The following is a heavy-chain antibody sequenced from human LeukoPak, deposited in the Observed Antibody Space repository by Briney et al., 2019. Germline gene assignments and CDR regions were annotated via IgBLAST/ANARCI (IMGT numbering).Heavy chain of an antibody. D-gene: IGHD2-2*01. CDR2: IRYDGSNK. J-gene: IGHJ4*02. CDR1: GFTFSSYS. V-gene: IGHV3-30*02. CDR3: AKDMGYQHNQYYFDY. Sequence: GGSLRLSCAASGFTFSSYSMNWVRPAPGKGLEWVACIRYDGSNKYYADSVKGRFTISRDTSNNTLSLQMNSLRAEDTAVYYCAKDMGYQHNQYYFDYWGQGTLVTVSS.